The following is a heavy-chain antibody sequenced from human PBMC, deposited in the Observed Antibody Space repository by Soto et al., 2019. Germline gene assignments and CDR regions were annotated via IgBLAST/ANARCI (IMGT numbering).Heavy chain of an antibody. V-gene: IGHV3-23*01. CDR3: AKDAQYYYDSSGYYYPIRPVDY. CDR2: ISGSGGST. D-gene: IGHD3-22*01. Sequence: GGSLRLSCAASGFTFDDYAMSWVRQAPGKGLEWVSAISGSGGSTYYADSVKGRFTISRDNSKNTLYLQMNSLRAEDTAVYYCAKDAQYYYDSSGYYYPIRPVDYWGQGTRVTVSS. CDR1: GFTFDDYA. J-gene: IGHJ4*02.